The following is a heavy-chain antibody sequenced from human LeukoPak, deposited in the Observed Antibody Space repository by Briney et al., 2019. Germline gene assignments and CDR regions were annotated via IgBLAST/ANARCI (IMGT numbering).Heavy chain of an antibody. Sequence: GGSLRLSCAASGFTFSSYWMSWVRQAPGKGLEWVANIKQDGSEKYYVDSVKGRFTISRDNAKNSLYLQMNSLRAEDTAVYYCARDAGERSYGMDVWGQGTTVTVSS. CDR1: GFTFSSYW. CDR2: IKQDGSEK. CDR3: ARDAGERSYGMDV. D-gene: IGHD2-21*01. J-gene: IGHJ6*02. V-gene: IGHV3-7*03.